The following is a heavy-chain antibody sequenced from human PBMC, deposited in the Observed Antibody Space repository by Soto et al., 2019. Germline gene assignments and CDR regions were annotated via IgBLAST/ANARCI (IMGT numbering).Heavy chain of an antibody. CDR3: AKDFLQDWGQDHYYGMDV. D-gene: IGHD7-27*01. CDR1: GFTFSSYG. V-gene: IGHV3-23*01. CDR2: ISGSGGST. J-gene: IGHJ6*02. Sequence: SGGSLRLSCAASGFTFSSYGMSWVRQAPGKGLEWLSAISGSGGSTYYADSVKGRFTISRDNSKNTLYLQMNSLRAEDTAVYYCAKDFLQDWGQDHYYGMDVWGQGTTVTVSS.